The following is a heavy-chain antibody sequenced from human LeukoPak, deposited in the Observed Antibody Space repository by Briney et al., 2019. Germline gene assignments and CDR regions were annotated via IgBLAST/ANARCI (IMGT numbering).Heavy chain of an antibody. D-gene: IGHD2-2*01. CDR2: INLNSGGT. CDR3: ARGDCSSTSCSIDY. V-gene: IGHV1-2*02. CDR1: GYTFTGYY. J-gene: IGHJ4*02. Sequence: GASVKVSCKASGYTFTGYYMHWVRQAPGQGLEWMGWINLNSGGTNYAQKFQGRVTMTRDTSISTAYMELSRLRSDDTAVYYCARGDCSSTSCSIDYWGQGTLVTVSS.